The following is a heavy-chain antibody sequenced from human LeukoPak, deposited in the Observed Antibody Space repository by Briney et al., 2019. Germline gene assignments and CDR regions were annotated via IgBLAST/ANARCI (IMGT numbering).Heavy chain of an antibody. CDR1: GDSITSHY. CDR2: MYYTGIT. Sequence: PSVTLSLTCNVSGDSITSHYWNWIRQPPGKGLEWVGYMYYTGITKYNPSLKSRVTMSVDTSKNQFFLRLSSVTATDTAVYHCARSVDYFDNTGPHMMFDYWGPGSLVTVSS. J-gene: IGHJ4*02. CDR3: ARSVDYFDNTGPHMMFDY. V-gene: IGHV4-59*11. D-gene: IGHD3-22*01.